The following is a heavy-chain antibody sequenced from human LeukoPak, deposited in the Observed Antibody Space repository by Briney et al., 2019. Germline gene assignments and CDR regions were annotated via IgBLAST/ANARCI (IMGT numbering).Heavy chain of an antibody. CDR2: IYYGGTT. V-gene: IGHV4-39*01. D-gene: IGHD3-22*01. Sequence: SETLSLTCTVSGGSLSSVSYYWGWIRQPPGKGLEWIGTIYYGGTTYSSPSLVSRLTMSVDPSKNQFSLKLTSVTATDTAMYYCAKVFYSDSSGPFDYWGQGTLVTVSS. CDR3: AKVFYSDSSGPFDY. CDR1: GGSLSSVSYY. J-gene: IGHJ4*02.